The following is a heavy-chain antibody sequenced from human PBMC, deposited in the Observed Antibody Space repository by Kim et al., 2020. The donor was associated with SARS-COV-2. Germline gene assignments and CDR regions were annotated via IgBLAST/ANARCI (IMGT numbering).Heavy chain of an antibody. Sequence: VKGRFTISRDNAKNSLYLQLNSLRVEDTALYYCANLVRKNIVGDYRAVTDAWGQGTLVTVSS. V-gene: IGHV3-9*01. D-gene: IGHD3-16*02. CDR3: ANLVRKNIVGDYRAVTDA. J-gene: IGHJ5*02.